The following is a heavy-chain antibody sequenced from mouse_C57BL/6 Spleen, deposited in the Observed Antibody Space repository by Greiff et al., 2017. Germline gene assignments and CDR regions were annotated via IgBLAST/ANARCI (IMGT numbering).Heavy chain of an antibody. J-gene: IGHJ4*01. CDR3: ARRRWLLNYAMDY. CDR1: GYNFTSYW. CDR2: IDPSDSYT. Sequence: QVQLQQPGAELVMPGASVKLSCKASGYNFTSYWMHWVKQRPGQGLEWIGEIDPSDSYTNYNQKFKGKSTVTVDKSSSTAYMQLSSLTSEDSAVYYCARRRWLLNYAMDYWGQGTSVTVSS. V-gene: IGHV1-69*01. D-gene: IGHD2-3*01.